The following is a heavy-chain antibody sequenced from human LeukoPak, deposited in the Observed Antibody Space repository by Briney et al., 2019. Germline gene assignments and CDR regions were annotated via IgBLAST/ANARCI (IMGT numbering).Heavy chain of an antibody. J-gene: IGHJ4*02. CDR1: GYTFTNYG. V-gene: IGHV1-69*13. CDR3: ARGNGFGSSSWSFDY. D-gene: IGHD6-13*01. Sequence: ASVKVSCKASGYTFTNYGISWVRQAPGQGLEWMGGIIPIFGTANYAQKFQGRVTITADESTSTAYMELSSLRSEDTAVYYCARGNGFGSSSWSFDYWGQGTLVTVSS. CDR2: IIPIFGTA.